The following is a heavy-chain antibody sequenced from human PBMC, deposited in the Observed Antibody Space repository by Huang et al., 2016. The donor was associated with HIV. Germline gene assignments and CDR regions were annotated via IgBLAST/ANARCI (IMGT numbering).Heavy chain of an antibody. D-gene: IGHD1-26*01. Sequence: EVQLVESGGGLIQPGGSLRLSCAASGFTVSGTYMSWVRQGPRKGLVWVSVIYSGGTKYFADSVKGRFTFSRDNSKNTVYLQMNSLRADDTAVYYCARGGNTVGYFDNWGQGTLVTVSS. CDR2: IYSGGTK. CDR3: ARGGNTVGYFDN. J-gene: IGHJ4*02. CDR1: GFTVSGTY. V-gene: IGHV3-53*01.